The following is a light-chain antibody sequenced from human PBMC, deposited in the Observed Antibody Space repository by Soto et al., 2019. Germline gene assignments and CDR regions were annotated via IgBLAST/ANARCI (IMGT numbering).Light chain of an antibody. CDR3: QQRRYLPVT. CDR2: DAS. V-gene: IGKV3-11*01. Sequence: EIVLTQSPAILSMSPGERATLSCRASQSVSSYFAWYQQKPGQAPRLLIYDASNRATGVPARFSGSGSGTEFPLTISSLEPEDFAVDYCQQRRYLPVTFGEWTQVAIK. J-gene: IGKJ1*01. CDR1: QSVSSY.